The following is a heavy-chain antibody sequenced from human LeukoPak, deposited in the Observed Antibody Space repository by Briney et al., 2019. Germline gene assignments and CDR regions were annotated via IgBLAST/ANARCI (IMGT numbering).Heavy chain of an antibody. V-gene: IGHV4-39*02. CDR3: AREGEDYFDIPGYYFFDY. Sequence: SETLSLTCTVSGGSISSSSYYWGWIRQPPGKGLEWIGSTYYSGSTYYNPSLKSRVTISVDTSKNQFSLKLSSVTAADTAVYYCAREGEDYFDIPGYYFFDYWGQGALVTVSS. J-gene: IGHJ4*02. D-gene: IGHD3-22*01. CDR1: GGSISSSSYY. CDR2: TYYSGST.